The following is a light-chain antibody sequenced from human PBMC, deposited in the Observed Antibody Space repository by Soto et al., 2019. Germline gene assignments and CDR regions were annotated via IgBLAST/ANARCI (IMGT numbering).Light chain of an antibody. CDR1: QSISSY. Sequence: EIVLTQSPATLSLSPGERATLSCRASQSISSYLAWFQQKPGQAPRLLIYDASSRATGIPARFSGSGSGTDFTLTISSVESEDSAAYYCQQYNNWPGTFGQGTKVEIK. V-gene: IGKV3-11*01. CDR3: QQYNNWPGT. J-gene: IGKJ1*01. CDR2: DAS.